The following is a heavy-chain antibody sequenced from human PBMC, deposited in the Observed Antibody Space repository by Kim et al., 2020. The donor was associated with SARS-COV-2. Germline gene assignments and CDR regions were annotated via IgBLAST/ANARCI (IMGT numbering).Heavy chain of an antibody. CDR1: GDSISSITYY. J-gene: IGHJ4*02. D-gene: IGHD1-1*01. V-gene: IGHV4-61*01. CDR3: ASVSYDADNYAFDF. CDR2: IYYSGTT. Sequence: SETLSLSCLVSGDSISSITYYWSWIRQPPGKGLEWIGYIYYSGTTNYNPSLKSRVTISVDTSKNQFSLKLTSVTAADTAVYYCASVSYDADNYAFDFWGQGTLVTVSS.